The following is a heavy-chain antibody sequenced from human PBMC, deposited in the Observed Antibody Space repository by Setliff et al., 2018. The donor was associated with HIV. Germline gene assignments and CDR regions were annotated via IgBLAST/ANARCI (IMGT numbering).Heavy chain of an antibody. D-gene: IGHD6-19*01. Sequence: SVKVSCKASGGIVSINWVRQAPGQRLEWMGGIIPILGIPNYAQKFQGRVTITADKSTTTVYMELSSLGSEDTAVYYCGRVPYRSAWFSGGHNPFDVWGQGKMVTVSS. V-gene: IGHV1-69*10. CDR2: IIPILGIP. CDR1: GGIVS. J-gene: IGHJ3*01. CDR3: GRVPYRSAWFSGGHNPFDV.